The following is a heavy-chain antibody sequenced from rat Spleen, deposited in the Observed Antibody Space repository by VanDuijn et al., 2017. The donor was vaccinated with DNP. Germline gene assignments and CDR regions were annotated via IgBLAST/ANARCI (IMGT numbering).Heavy chain of an antibody. D-gene: IGHD1-6*01. V-gene: IGHV5-7*01. CDR1: GFTFSDYT. J-gene: IGHJ2*01. CDR2: IVFDGSNT. CDR3: ARPVIYTTDYYGYFDY. Sequence: EAQVVESGGDLVQPGESLKLSCVASGFTFSDYTMAWVRQSPEKGLEWIASIVFDGSNTYCRDSVRGRFTISRDNAKSTLYLQMDSLRSEDTAIYYCARPVIYTTDYYGYFDYWGQGVMVTVSS.